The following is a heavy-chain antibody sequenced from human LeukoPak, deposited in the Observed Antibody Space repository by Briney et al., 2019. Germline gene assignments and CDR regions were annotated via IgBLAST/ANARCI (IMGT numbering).Heavy chain of an antibody. CDR1: GYSFTSYW. J-gene: IGHJ5*02. D-gene: IGHD1-14*01. CDR3: ARSYRTGVGWFDP. V-gene: IGHV5-51*01. CDR2: IYPGDSDT. Sequence: AGEALQISCEGAGYSFTSYWIGGGRQMRGKGLEWRGIIYPGDSDTRYSPSFQGQVTISADKSISTAYLQWSSLKASDTAMYYCARSYRTGVGWFDPWGQGTLVTVSS.